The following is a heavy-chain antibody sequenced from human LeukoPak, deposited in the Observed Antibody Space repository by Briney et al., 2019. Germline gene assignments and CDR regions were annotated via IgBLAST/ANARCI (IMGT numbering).Heavy chain of an antibody. CDR3: ARPSRSYDILTGYQFDY. CDR2: INPNSGGT. CDR1: GYTFTGYY. J-gene: IGHJ4*02. Sequence: ASVKVSCKASGYTFTGYYMHWVRQAPGQGLEWMGCINPNSGGTKYAQKFQGGVTLTRDTSISTAYMELSRLRSDDTAVYYCARPSRSYDILTGYQFDYWGQGTLVTVSS. D-gene: IGHD3-9*01. V-gene: IGHV1-2*02.